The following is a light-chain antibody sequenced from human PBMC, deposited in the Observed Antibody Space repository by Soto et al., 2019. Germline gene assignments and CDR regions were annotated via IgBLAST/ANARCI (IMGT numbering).Light chain of an antibody. Sequence: VDDRVTIACRASQSISRWLAWYQQKPRKAPKLLIYEASTLESGVPSRFSGSGSETEFTLTINSLQPDDFATYYCQLYTTHSAFGPGPNVDIE. CDR2: EAS. V-gene: IGKV1-5*03. CDR1: QSISRW. J-gene: IGKJ3*01. CDR3: QLYTTHSA.